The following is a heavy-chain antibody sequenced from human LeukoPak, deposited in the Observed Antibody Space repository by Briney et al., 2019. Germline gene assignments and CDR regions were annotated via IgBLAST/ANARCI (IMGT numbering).Heavy chain of an antibody. D-gene: IGHD4-23*01. CDR1: GYTFTSYG. V-gene: IGHV1-18*01. CDR2: ISAYNGNT. Sequence: ASVKASCKASGYTFTSYGISWVRQAPGQGLEWMGWISAYNGNTNYAQKLKGRVTMTTDTSTSTAYMELRSLRSDDTAVYYCARADYGDKFDPWGQGTLVTVSS. J-gene: IGHJ5*02. CDR3: ARADYGDKFDP.